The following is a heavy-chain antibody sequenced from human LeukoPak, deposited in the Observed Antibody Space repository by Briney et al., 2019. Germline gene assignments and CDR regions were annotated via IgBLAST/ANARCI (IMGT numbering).Heavy chain of an antibody. J-gene: IGHJ6*03. CDR1: GVTFSSYS. CDR2: ISSSSSYI. V-gene: IGHV3-21*01. Sequence: PGGSLRLSCAASGVTFSSYSMNWVRQTPAKGLGWVSSISSSSSYIYYADPVKRRFTISRDNAKNSLYLQMNSLRAEGTAVYYCARGWDSSGWYDYYYMDVWGKGTTVTVSS. CDR3: ARGWDSSGWYDYYYMDV. D-gene: IGHD6-19*01.